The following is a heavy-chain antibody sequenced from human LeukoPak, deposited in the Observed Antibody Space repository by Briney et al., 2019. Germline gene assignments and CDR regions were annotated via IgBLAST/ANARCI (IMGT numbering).Heavy chain of an antibody. Sequence: ASVKVSCKASGGSFSDYSISWVRQAPGQGLEWMGWISAYNGNTNYAQKLQGRVTMTTDTSTRTAYMELRSLRSDDTAVYYCARDSGDIVATSFDYWGQGTLVTVSS. CDR3: ARDSGDIVATSFDY. D-gene: IGHD5-12*01. J-gene: IGHJ4*02. CDR1: GGSFSDYS. CDR2: ISAYNGNT. V-gene: IGHV1-18*01.